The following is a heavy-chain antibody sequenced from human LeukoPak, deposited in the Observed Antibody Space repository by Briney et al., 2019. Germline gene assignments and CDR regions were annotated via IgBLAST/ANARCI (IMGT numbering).Heavy chain of an antibody. V-gene: IGHV3-7*01. J-gene: IGHJ4*02. D-gene: IGHD4-17*01. CDR1: GFTFRSYW. CDR3: ARDDTVTTRVGFID. Sequence: PGGSLRLSCGASGFTFRSYWMSWVRQAPGKGLEGVANIKQDGSEKYYVDSVKGRFTISRDNTKDSLYLQMNSLRAEDTAVYYCARDDTVTTRVGFIDWGQGTLVIVSS. CDR2: IKQDGSEK.